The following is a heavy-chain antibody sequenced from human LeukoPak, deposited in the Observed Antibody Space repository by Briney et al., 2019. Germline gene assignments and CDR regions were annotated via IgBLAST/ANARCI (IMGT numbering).Heavy chain of an antibody. Sequence: QPGGSLRLSCAASGFTVSSNYMSWVRQAPGKGLEWVSVIYSGGSTYYADSVKGRFTISRDNSKNTVYLQMNSLRAEDTAVYYSARDRGSSGWLDYWGQGTLVTVSS. V-gene: IGHV3-53*05. CDR2: IYSGGST. J-gene: IGHJ4*02. D-gene: IGHD6-19*01. CDR3: ARDRGSSGWLDY. CDR1: GFTVSSNY.